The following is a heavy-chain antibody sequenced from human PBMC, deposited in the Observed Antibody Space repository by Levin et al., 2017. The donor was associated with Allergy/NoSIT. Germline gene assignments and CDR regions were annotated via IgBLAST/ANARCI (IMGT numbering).Heavy chain of an antibody. V-gene: IGHV3-33*01. CDR2: IWYDGSNK. CDR1: GFSFRSYG. J-gene: IGHJ6*02. D-gene: IGHD6-19*01. CDR3: ARDLDYLKTDSSGWTYGMDV. Sequence: GGSLRLSCAASGFSFRSYGMHWVRQAPGKGLEWVAVIWYDGSNKYYAESVKGRFTMSRDNSKNTLYLEMNSLRAEDTAVYYCARDLDYLKTDSSGWTYGMDVWGQGTTVTVSS.